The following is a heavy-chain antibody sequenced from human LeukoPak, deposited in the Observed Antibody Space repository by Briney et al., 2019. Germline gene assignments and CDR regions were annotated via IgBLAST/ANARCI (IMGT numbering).Heavy chain of an antibody. V-gene: IGHV5-51*01. D-gene: IGHD2-15*01. CDR1: GYSFTSYW. J-gene: IGHJ4*02. Sequence: GESLKISCKGSGYSFTSYWIGWGRQMPGKDREWMVSIYPCDSDTRYSPSFQGLVTISADKSISTAYLQWRRLKASETAMFFCARRVVVASTSLGDFDYWGQGTLVTVSS. CDR3: ARRVVVASTSLGDFDY. CDR2: IYPCDSDT.